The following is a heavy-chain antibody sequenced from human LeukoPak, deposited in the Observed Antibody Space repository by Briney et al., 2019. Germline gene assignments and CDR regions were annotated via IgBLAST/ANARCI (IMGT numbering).Heavy chain of an antibody. CDR2: INHSGST. J-gene: IGHJ4*02. V-gene: IGHV4-34*01. CDR3: ARGPGIAVAGYFDY. Sequence: SETLSLTCAVYGGSFSGYYWSWIRHPPGKGLEWIGEINHSGSTNYNPSLKSRVTISVDTSKNQFSLKLSSVTAADTAVYYCARGPGIAVAGYFDYWGQGTLVTVSS. CDR1: GGSFSGYY. D-gene: IGHD6-19*01.